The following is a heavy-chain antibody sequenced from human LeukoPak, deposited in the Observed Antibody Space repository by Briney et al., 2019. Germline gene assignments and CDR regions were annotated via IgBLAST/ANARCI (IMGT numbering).Heavy chain of an antibody. Sequence: ASVTVSCTASGYTLTSSDINWVRQATGQGLEWMGWMNPNSGNTGYAQKFQGRVTITRNTSISTAYMELSSLRSEDTAVYYCATLTTDSSGYSDWFDPWGQGTLVTVSS. CDR1: GYTLTSSD. D-gene: IGHD3-22*01. CDR3: ATLTTDSSGYSDWFDP. CDR2: MNPNSGNT. J-gene: IGHJ5*02. V-gene: IGHV1-8*03.